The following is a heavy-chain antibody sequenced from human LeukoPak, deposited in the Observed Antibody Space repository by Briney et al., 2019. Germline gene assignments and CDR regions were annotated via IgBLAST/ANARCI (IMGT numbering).Heavy chain of an antibody. V-gene: IGHV4-4*02. CDR1: GFTVSSNY. J-gene: IGHJ4*02. Sequence: GSLRLSCAASGFTVSSNYMSWVRQAPGKGLEWIGEIYHSGTTNYNPSLKSRLTISVDKSKNQFSLKLSSVTAADTAVYYCARDLRRGLDYWGQGTLVTVSS. CDR3: ARDLRRGLDY. CDR2: IYHSGTT.